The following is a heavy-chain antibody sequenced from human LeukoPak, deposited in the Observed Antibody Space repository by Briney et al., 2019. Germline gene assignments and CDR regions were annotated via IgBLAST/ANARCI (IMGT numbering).Heavy chain of an antibody. V-gene: IGHV3-53*01. CDR1: GFTVSSSY. D-gene: IGHD1-14*01. Sequence: QPGGSLRLSCADSGFTVSSSYMSWVRQAPGKGLEWVSVIYSGGSTYYADSVKGRFTISRDNSKNTVYLQMNSLRAEDTAVYYCARDPDAFDMWGQGTMVIVSS. J-gene: IGHJ3*02. CDR3: ARDPDAFDM. CDR2: IYSGGST.